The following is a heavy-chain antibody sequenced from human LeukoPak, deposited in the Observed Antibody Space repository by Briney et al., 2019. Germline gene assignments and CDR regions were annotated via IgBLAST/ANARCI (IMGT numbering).Heavy chain of an antibody. D-gene: IGHD3-10*01. CDR3: ARDWDNTNFWGSGTYLGPLDY. V-gene: IGHV4-4*07. Sequence: SETLSLTCTVSGGSISSYYWSWIRQPAGKGLEWIGRIYTSGSTNYNPSLKSRVTMSVDTSKNQFSLKLSSVTAADTAVYYCARDWDNTNFWGSGTYLGPLDYWGQGTLVTVSS. CDR2: IYTSGST. CDR1: GGSISSYY. J-gene: IGHJ4*02.